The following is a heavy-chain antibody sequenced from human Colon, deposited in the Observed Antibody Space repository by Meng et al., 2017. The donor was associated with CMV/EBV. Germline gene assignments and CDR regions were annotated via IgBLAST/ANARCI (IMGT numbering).Heavy chain of an antibody. CDR2: IYGDNTT. Sequence: GGSLRLSCAASGFSVSSNYMNWVRQAPGKGLEWVSVIYGDNTTHYADSVKGRFTISRDSSKNIVFLQMNNLRGEDTAVYFCVRDPWAPIVGILYGLDVWGQGTTVTVSS. CDR1: GFSVSSNY. V-gene: IGHV3-66*02. D-gene: IGHD2/OR15-2a*01. J-gene: IGHJ6*02. CDR3: VRDPWAPIVGILYGLDV.